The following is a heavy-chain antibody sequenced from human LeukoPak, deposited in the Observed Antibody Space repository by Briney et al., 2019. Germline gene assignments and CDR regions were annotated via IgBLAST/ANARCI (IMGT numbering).Heavy chain of an antibody. D-gene: IGHD2-21*02. Sequence: PGGSLGLSCAASGFTFSNYPMSWVRQAPGKGLEWVSLITSSGGSTFYADSVKGRFTISRDNSKNTLYLQMNSLRAEDTAVYYCAKRVVVTGATYYFDYWGQGTLVTVSS. CDR3: AKRVVVTGATYYFDY. CDR2: ITSSGGST. CDR1: GFTFSNYP. J-gene: IGHJ4*02. V-gene: IGHV3-23*01.